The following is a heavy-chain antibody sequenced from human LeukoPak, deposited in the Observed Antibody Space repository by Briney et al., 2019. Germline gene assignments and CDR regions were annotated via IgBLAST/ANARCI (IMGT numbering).Heavy chain of an antibody. J-gene: IGHJ6*03. CDR1: GFTFTDYS. CDR3: ARFSGPGMQHYYYYMDV. D-gene: IGHD3-10*01. V-gene: IGHV3-23*01. Sequence: PGGSLRLSCAASGFTFTDYSMAWVRQAPGKGLEWVSVISGRSGAIFYADSVKGRFTVSRDNSKNMMYLQMNSLRAEDAAVYYCARFSGPGMQHYYYYMDVWGTGTTVTVSS. CDR2: ISGRSGAI.